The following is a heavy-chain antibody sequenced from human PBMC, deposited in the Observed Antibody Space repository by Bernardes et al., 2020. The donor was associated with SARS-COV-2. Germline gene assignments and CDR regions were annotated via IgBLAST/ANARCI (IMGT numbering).Heavy chain of an antibody. J-gene: IGHJ3*02. CDR1: GFTFSNYA. D-gene: IGHD2-21*02. CDR2: ISGNGYTT. Sequence: GGSLRLSCAVSGFTFSNYAMSWVRQAPGKGLEWVSVISGNGYTTYYTDSLKGRFTISRDNSKNSLYLQMNSLRTEDTALYYCAKDIAPSLVGTTGNNAFDIWGQGKMVTVSS. V-gene: IGHV3-43*02. CDR3: AKDIAPSLVGTTGNNAFDI.